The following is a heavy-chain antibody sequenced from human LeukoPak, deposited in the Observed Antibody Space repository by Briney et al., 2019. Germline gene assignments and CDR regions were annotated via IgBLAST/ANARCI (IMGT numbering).Heavy chain of an antibody. D-gene: IGHD2-15*01. CDR3: ARGAWATRLGS. CDR2: IYESGTT. V-gene: IGHV4-34*01. J-gene: IGHJ4*02. CDR1: GFTFSSYS. Sequence: SGGSLRLSCAASGFTFSSYSMNWVRQPPGEGLEWIGEIYESGTTEYNPSLKSRVTISMVPSKQQFSLSLSSVTAADTAVYYCARGAWATRLGSWGLGTPVIVSS.